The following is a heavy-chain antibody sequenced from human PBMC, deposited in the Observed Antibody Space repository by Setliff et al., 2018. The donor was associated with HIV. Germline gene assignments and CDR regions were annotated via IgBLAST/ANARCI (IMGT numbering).Heavy chain of an antibody. J-gene: IGHJ6*03. CDR1: GGSISSYY. D-gene: IGHD3-9*01. Sequence: SETLSLTCTVSGGSISSYYWSWIRQPPGKGLEWIGYIYYSGSTNYNPSLKSRVTISVDTSKNQFPLKLSSVTAADTAVYYCARDHHYDILTGPYYYYMDVWGKGTTVTVSS. CDR2: IYYSGST. V-gene: IGHV4-59*01. CDR3: ARDHHYDILTGPYYYYMDV.